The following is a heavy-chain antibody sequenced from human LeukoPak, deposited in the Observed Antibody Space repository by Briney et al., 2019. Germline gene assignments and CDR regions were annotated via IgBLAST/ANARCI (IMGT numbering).Heavy chain of an antibody. D-gene: IGHD3-16*02. Sequence: PSASVRVSCKASGYSFSNYFIHFVRQAPGQGLEWMGAIILGGGTTAFSQNFQGRLTLPRDTSTNTVYLDMDSLRSEDTAFYYFARDGPPGGHSFYFDFWGQGSLVTVSS. J-gene: IGHJ4*02. CDR1: GYSFSNYF. CDR3: ARDGPPGGHSFYFDF. V-gene: IGHV1-46*01. CDR2: IILGGGTT.